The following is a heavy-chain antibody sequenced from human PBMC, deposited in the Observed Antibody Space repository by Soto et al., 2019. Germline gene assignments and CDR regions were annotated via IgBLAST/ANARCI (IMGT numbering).Heavy chain of an antibody. CDR2: IYSGGSS. Sequence: GGSLRLSCTTSGFTVSSSHMTWVRQAPGKGLDWVSVIYSGGSSYYAVSVQGRFTISRDNSKNTVYLQMNSLRGEDTAMYYCARLGPYGSESYSFRYNWFDPWGQGTQVTVSS. J-gene: IGHJ5*02. CDR3: ARLGPYGSESYSFRYNWFDP. V-gene: IGHV3-53*01. CDR1: GFTVSSSH. D-gene: IGHD3-10*01.